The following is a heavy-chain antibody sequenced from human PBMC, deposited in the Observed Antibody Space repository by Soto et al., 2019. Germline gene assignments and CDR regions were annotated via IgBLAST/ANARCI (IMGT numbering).Heavy chain of an antibody. V-gene: IGHV2-5*01. D-gene: IGHD3-10*01. Sequence: SGPTLVNPTPTLTLTCTFSGFSLSTSGVGVGWIRQPPGKALEWLALIYWNDDKRYSPSLKSRLTITKDTSKNQVVLTMTHLDPVDTATYYCAHINGLLWFGGQPYYFDYWGQGTLVTVSS. J-gene: IGHJ4*02. CDR2: IYWNDDK. CDR3: AHINGLLWFGGQPYYFDY. CDR1: GFSLSTSGVG.